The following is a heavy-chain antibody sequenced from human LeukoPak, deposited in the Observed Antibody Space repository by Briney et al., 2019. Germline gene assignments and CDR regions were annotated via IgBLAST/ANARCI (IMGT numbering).Heavy chain of an antibody. CDR3: TARYCRSTSCYGEYFQR. Sequence: GGSLRLSCVASGFTFSPYAMNWVRQAPGKGLEWVGRIKSKTDGGTTDYAAPVKGRFTISRDDSKNTLYPQMNSLKTEDTAVYYCTARYCRSTSCYGEYFQRWGQGTLVTVSS. V-gene: IGHV3-15*01. D-gene: IGHD2-2*01. J-gene: IGHJ1*01. CDR1: GFTFSPYA. CDR2: IKSKTDGGTT.